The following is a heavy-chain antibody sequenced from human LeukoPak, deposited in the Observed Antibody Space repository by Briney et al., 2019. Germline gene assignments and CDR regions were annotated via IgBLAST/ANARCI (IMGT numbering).Heavy chain of an antibody. CDR2: INHLGSP. Sequence: SETLSLICAVFGESLTGRYWTWIRQPPGKGLEWIGEINHLGSPNYNPSFKGRVTISGDSSNRFSLTLASVTATDTALYFCARGHPMPGRSVSRYYYNYYMDVWGNGTTVTVSS. J-gene: IGHJ6*03. V-gene: IGHV4-34*01. CDR3: ARGHPMPGRSVSRYYYNYYMDV. D-gene: IGHD5/OR15-5a*01. CDR1: GESLTGRY.